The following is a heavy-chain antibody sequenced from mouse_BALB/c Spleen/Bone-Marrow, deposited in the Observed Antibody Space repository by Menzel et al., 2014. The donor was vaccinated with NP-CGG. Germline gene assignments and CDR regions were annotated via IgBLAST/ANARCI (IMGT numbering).Heavy chain of an antibody. V-gene: IGHV5-6*01. J-gene: IGHJ1*01. CDR3: ARRGYDNSYWYFGV. CDR1: GFTFSSYG. CDR2: ISSDGSHT. Sequence: VQLQQSGGDLVKPGGSLKLSCAASGFTFSSYGMSWVRQTPDKRLEWVATISSDGSHTYCPDSVKGRFTISRDNAKNTLYLQMSSLKSEDTAIYYCARRGYDNSYWYFGVWGAGTTVTVSS. D-gene: IGHD2-10*02.